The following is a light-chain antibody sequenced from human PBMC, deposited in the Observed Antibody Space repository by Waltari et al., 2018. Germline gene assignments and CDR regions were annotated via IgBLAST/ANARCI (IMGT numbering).Light chain of an antibody. CDR2: LVS. V-gene: IGKV2-28*01. CDR1: QSLRHSNGYNY. Sequence: DIVLSQSPPSLPVTPGEPASTPCRSSQSLRHSNGYNYLEWYLQRPGQSPQLLIYLVSYRASGVPDRFSGSGSGTDFTLKISRVEAEDVGIYYCMQALQAPLTFGGGTKVEIK. J-gene: IGKJ4*01. CDR3: MQALQAPLT.